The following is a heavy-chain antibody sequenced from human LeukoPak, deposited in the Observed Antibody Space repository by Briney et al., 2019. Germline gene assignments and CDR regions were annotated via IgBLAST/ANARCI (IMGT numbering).Heavy chain of an antibody. CDR2: IKQDGSDK. CDR1: GSAFSTSW. V-gene: IGHV3-7*04. J-gene: IGHJ4*02. CDR3: ARDLDY. Sequence: GGSLRLSCAAPGSAFSTSWMSWGGQAPGKGLEWVANIKQDGSDKYYVDSVKGRFTISRDNAKSSLYLQMDSLRAEDRAVYYCARDLDYWGQGTLVTVSS.